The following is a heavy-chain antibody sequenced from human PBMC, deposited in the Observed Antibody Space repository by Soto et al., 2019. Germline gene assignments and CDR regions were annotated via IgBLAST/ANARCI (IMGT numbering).Heavy chain of an antibody. CDR2: ITSSSSYI. J-gene: IGHJ4*02. D-gene: IGHD3-3*01. CDR1: GFTSSSYS. V-gene: IGHV3-21*01. Sequence: GGSLRLSCAASGFTSSSYSMNWVRQAPGKGLEWVSSITSSSSYIYYADLLKGRFTISRDNAKKSLYLQMNSLRAEDTAVYFCARGTGDYDFWSGYHATDYFDYWGQGTLVTVSS. CDR3: ARGTGDYDFWSGYHATDYFDY.